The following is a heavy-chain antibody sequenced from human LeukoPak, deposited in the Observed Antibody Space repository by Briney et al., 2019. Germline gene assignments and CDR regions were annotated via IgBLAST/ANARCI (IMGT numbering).Heavy chain of an antibody. CDR2: ISSSSSYI. CDR3: ARVHGDPPHYYDGSGPHHY. J-gene: IGHJ4*02. Sequence: KSGGSLRLSCAASGFTFSSYSMNWVRQAPGKGLEWVSSISSSSSYIYYADSVKGRFTISRDNAKNSLYLQMNSLRAEDTAVYYCARVHGDPPHYYDGSGPHHYWGQGTLVTVSS. CDR1: GFTFSSYS. D-gene: IGHD3-22*01. V-gene: IGHV3-21*01.